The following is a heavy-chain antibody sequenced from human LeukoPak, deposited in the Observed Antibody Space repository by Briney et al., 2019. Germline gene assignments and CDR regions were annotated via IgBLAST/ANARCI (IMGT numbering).Heavy chain of an antibody. Sequence: AAVTVSCKASGGTVSSYAISWVRQAAGQGLEGMGWISAGNGNTKYSQHFQGRVTFISNTSATTAFMELSSLRSEDAAVYYCARDSGSGNNDYWGQGTLVTVSS. CDR3: ARDSGSGNNDY. V-gene: IGHV1-3*01. D-gene: IGHD1-26*01. CDR1: GGTVSSYA. CDR2: ISAGNGNT. J-gene: IGHJ4*02.